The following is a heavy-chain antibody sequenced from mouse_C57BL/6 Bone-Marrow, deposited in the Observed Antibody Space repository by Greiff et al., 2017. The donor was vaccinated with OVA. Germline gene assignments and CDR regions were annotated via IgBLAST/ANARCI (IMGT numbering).Heavy chain of an antibody. Sequence: DVMLVESGGDLVKPGGSLKLSCAASGFTFSSYGMSWVRQTPDKRLEWVATISSGGSYTYYPDSVKGRFTISRDNAKNTLYLQMSSLKSEDTAMYYCARDYYGRTRGAMDYWGQGTSVTVSS. V-gene: IGHV5-6*02. CDR2: ISSGGSYT. CDR3: ARDYYGRTRGAMDY. D-gene: IGHD1-2*01. J-gene: IGHJ4*01. CDR1: GFTFSSYG.